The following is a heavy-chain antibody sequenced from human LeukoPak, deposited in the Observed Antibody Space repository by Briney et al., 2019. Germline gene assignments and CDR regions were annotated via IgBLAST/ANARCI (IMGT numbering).Heavy chain of an antibody. D-gene: IGHD3-9*01. J-gene: IGHJ4*02. V-gene: IGHV4-34*01. CDR2: INHSGST. CDR1: GTPFSGYY. CDR3: ARAVGSFDWLPLFDF. Sequence: PSDTLSLTCAVYGTPFSGYYWSWIRQPPGKGLEWIGEINHSGSTNYNPSLKSRVTMSVDTSKNQFSLKLSSVTAADTAVYYCARAVGSFDWLPLFDFWGQGALVTVSS.